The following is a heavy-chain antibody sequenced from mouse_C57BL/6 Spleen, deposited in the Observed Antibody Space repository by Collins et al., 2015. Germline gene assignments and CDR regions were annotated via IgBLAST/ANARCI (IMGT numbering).Heavy chain of an antibody. CDR3: ARRRLTGTNYFDY. CDR1: GNTFTSYW. Sequence: QVQLQQPGAELVKPGASVKMSCKASGNTFTSYWITWVKQRPGQGLEWIGDIHPGSGNTNYNEKFKSKATLTVDTSSSTAYMQLSSLTSEDSAVYYCARRRLTGTNYFDYWGQGTTLTVSS. J-gene: IGHJ2*01. CDR2: IHPGSGNT. V-gene: IGHV1-55*01. D-gene: IGHD4-1*01.